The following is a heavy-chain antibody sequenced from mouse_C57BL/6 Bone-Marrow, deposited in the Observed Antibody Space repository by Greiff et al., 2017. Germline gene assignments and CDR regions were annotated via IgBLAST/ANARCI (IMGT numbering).Heavy chain of an antibody. CDR3: ARGGTVVATGAMDY. V-gene: IGHV5-17*01. D-gene: IGHD1-1*01. CDR1: GFTFSDYG. CDR2: ISSGSSTI. J-gene: IGHJ4*01. Sequence: EVKLVESGGGLVKPGGSLKLSCAASGFTFSDYGMHWVRQAPEKGLEWVAYISSGSSTIYYADTVKGRFTISRDNAKNTLFLQMTSLRSEDTARYYCARGGTVVATGAMDYWGQGTSVTVSS.